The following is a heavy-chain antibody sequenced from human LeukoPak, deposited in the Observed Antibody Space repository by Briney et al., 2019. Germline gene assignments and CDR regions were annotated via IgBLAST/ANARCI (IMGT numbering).Heavy chain of an antibody. CDR1: GFTVSSNY. D-gene: IGHD4-17*01. Sequence: GGSLRLSCAASGFTVSSNYMSWVRQAPGKGLEWVSVIYSGGSTYYADSVKGRFTISRDNSKNTLYLQMNSLRAEDTAVYYCARAPGDYGDYEGFDYWGQGTLVTVSS. J-gene: IGHJ4*02. CDR3: ARAPGDYGDYEGFDY. CDR2: IYSGGST. V-gene: IGHV3-53*01.